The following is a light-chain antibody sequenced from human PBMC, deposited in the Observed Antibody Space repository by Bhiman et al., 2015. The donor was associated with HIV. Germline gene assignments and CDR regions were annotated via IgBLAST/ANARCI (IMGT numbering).Light chain of an antibody. CDR2: EVS. CDR3: CSYVGSYTWV. CDR1: SSDVGTYNL. Sequence: QSALTQPASVSGSPGQSITISCTGTSSDVGTYNLVSWYQHHPGKAPKLMIYEVSKRPSGISNRFSGSTSGNTASLTISGLQAEDEADYYCCSYVGSYTWVFGGGTKLDRP. V-gene: IGLV2-23*02. J-gene: IGLJ3*02.